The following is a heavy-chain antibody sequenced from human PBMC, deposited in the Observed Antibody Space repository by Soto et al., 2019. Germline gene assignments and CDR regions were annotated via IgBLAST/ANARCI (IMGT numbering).Heavy chain of an antibody. J-gene: IGHJ5*02. Sequence: VGSLRLSCAASGFTFISYAMSWVRQAPGKGLEWVSAISGSGGSTYYSDSVNGRFTISRDNSKNTLYLQMNSLRAEDTAVYYCAKALFGVDPNWFDPWGQGNLV. D-gene: IGHD3-3*01. CDR3: AKALFGVDPNWFDP. CDR1: GFTFISYA. V-gene: IGHV3-23*01. CDR2: ISGSGGST.